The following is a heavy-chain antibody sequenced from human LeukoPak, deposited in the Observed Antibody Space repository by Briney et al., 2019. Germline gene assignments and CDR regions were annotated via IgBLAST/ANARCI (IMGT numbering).Heavy chain of an antibody. CDR1: GYTFTSYY. CDR3: ARDRFCTSTSCQADYYYNAMDV. Sequence: ASVKVSCKAFGYTFTSYYMHWVRQTPGQGLEWMGWIRAYNGNTYYAQNLQGRVTMTTDTSTSTAYMELRSLRSDDTAMYYCARDRFCTSTSCQADYYYNAMDVWRQGTTVTVSS. V-gene: IGHV1-18*04. CDR2: IRAYNGNT. D-gene: IGHD2-2*01. J-gene: IGHJ6*02.